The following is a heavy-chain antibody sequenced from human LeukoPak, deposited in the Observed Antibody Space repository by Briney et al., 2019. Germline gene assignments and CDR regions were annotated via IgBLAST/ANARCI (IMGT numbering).Heavy chain of an antibody. CDR2: ISSSSSYI. V-gene: IGHV3-21*01. J-gene: IGHJ4*02. CDR3: ARGTVYYDSSGYYIPDY. Sequence: GGSLRLSCAASGFTFSSYSMNWVRQAPGKGLEWVSSISSSSSYIYYADSVKGRFTISRDNAKNSLYLQMNSLRAEDTAVYYCARGTVYYDSSGYYIPDYWGQGTLVTVSS. D-gene: IGHD3-22*01. CDR1: GFTFSSYS.